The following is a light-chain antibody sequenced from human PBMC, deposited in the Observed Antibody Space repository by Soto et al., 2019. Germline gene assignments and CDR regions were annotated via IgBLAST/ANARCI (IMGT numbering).Light chain of an antibody. Sequence: DIQMTQSPSTLSASVGDRVTIPCRASQTISSWLAWYQQKPGKAPKLLIYKASTLKSGVPLRFSGSGSGTEFTLTISSLQPDDFATYYCQQYNTFWTFGQGTKVDIK. V-gene: IGKV1-5*03. CDR1: QTISSW. J-gene: IGKJ1*01. CDR3: QQYNTFWT. CDR2: KAS.